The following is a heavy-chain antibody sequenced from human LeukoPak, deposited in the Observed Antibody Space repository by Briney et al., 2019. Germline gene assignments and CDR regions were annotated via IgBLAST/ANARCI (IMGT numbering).Heavy chain of an antibody. V-gene: IGHV3-48*01. CDR3: ARGYSNPPLDY. D-gene: IGHD4-11*01. CDR2: ISSSTTSI. J-gene: IGHJ4*02. CDR1: GVGITGFG. Sequence: PRRSLGPSCEASGVGITGFGIDLGRQAPREGLEWVSSISSSTTSISYAASVKGRFTISRDNAKNSLYLQMNSLRAEDTAVYYCARGYSNPPLDYWGQGTLVTVSS.